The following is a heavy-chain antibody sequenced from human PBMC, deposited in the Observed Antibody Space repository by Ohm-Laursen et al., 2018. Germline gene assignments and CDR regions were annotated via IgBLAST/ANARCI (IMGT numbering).Heavy chain of an antibody. CDR3: ARGWYAGDS. J-gene: IGHJ4*02. CDR1: GITFSSYA. V-gene: IGHV3-48*04. D-gene: IGHD6-13*01. Sequence: SLRLSCTASGITFSSYAMSWVRQAPGKGLEWVSYISSSGSTIHYADSVKGRFTISRDNAKNSLYLQMNSLRGEDTAVYYCARGWYAGDSWGQGTLVTVSS. CDR2: ISSSGSTI.